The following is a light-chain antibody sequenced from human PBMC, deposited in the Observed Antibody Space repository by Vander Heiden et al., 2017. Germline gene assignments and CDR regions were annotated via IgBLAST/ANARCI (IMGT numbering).Light chain of an antibody. CDR2: WAT. J-gene: IGKJ3*01. V-gene: IGKV4-1*01. CDR3: QQYLSPPFT. CDR1: QSVFYTKDY. Sequence: DIVMTQSPAPLPVSLGEGATLNCKSSQSVFYTKDYVAWYQQKPGQPTNLIIYWATIRESGVPERISGSGAGTNFTLTISSLQAEDVAIYYCQQYLSPPFTFGPGTTVEIK.